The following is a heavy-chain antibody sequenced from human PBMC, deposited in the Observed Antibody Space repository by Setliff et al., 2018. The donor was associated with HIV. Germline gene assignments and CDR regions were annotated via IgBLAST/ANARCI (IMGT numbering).Heavy chain of an antibody. CDR1: GFSISSRYY. D-gene: IGHD6-13*01. CDR2: IYHTGSS. Sequence: SETLSLTCDVSGFSISSRYYWGWIRQSPGKGLEWIGNIYHTGSSYYNPSLNDRATISLDTSKNQFSLKLNSVTAADTAVYYCARPRAAAATPYFDYWGQGTLVTVSS. CDR3: ARPRAAAATPYFDY. J-gene: IGHJ4*02. V-gene: IGHV4-38-2*01.